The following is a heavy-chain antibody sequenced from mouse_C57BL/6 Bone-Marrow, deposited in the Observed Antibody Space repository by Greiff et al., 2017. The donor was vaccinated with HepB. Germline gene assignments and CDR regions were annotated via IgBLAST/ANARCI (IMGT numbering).Heavy chain of an antibody. Sequence: EVQLVESEGGLVQPGSSMKLSCTASGFTFSDYYMAWVRQVPEKGLEWVANINYDGSSTYYLDSLKSRFIISRDNAKNILYLQMSSLQSEDTATDYCARDGTDAMDYWGQGTSVTVSS. CDR2: INYDGSST. CDR3: ARDGTDAMDY. CDR1: GFTFSDYY. V-gene: IGHV5-16*01. D-gene: IGHD4-1*01. J-gene: IGHJ4*01.